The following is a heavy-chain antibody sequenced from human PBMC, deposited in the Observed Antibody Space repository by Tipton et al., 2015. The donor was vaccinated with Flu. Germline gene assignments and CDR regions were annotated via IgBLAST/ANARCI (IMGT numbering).Heavy chain of an antibody. CDR1: GGSISSSSYY. V-gene: IGHV4-39*07. CDR2: IYYSGST. D-gene: IGHD3-10*01. Sequence: TLSLTCTVSGGSISSSSYYWGWIRQPPGKGLEWIGTIYYSGSTYYNPSLKSRVTMPVDTSKNQFSLKLTSVTAADTAVYYCARGSGSGTYVIFDFWGQGTLVTVSS. CDR3: ARGSGSGTYVIFDF. J-gene: IGHJ4*02.